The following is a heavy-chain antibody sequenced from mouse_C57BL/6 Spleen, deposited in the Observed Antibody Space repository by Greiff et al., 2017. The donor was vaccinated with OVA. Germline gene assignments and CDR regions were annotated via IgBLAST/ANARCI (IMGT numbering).Heavy chain of an antibody. D-gene: IGHD1-1*01. J-gene: IGHJ1*03. Sequence: VQLQQSGAELARPGASVKLSCKASGYTFTSYGISWVKQRTGQGLEWIGEIYPRSGNTYYNEKFKGKATLTADKSSSTAYMELRSLTSEDSAVYVCAREDGSSPWYFDVWGTGTTVTVSS. CDR1: GYTFTSYG. V-gene: IGHV1-81*01. CDR3: AREDGSSPWYFDV. CDR2: IYPRSGNT.